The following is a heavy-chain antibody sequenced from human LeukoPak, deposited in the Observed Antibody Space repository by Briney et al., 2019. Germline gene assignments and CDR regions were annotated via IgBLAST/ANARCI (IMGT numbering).Heavy chain of an antibody. J-gene: IGHJ4*02. D-gene: IGHD3-10*01. V-gene: IGHV3-7*04. CDR3: ARDWFGNVDY. Sequence: PGGSLRLSCAASGFTFSTYNMNWVRQAPRKGLEWVANIKQDGSEKYYVDSVKGRFTISRDNAENSLYLQMNSLRAEDTAVHYCARDWFGNVDYWGQGTLVTVSS. CDR1: GFTFSTYN. CDR2: IKQDGSEK.